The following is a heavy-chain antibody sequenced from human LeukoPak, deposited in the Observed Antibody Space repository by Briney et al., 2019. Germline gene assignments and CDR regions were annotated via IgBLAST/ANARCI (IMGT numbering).Heavy chain of an antibody. V-gene: IGHV3-21*01. D-gene: IGHD6-13*01. CDR2: ISSSSSYI. CDR3: ARDRRQQFPPDAFDI. Sequence: GGSLRLSCAASGFTFSSYSMNWVRQAPGKGLEWVSSISSSSSYIYYADSVKGRFTISRDNAKNSLYLQMNSLRAEDTAVYYCARDRRQQFPPDAFDIWGQGTMVTVSS. J-gene: IGHJ3*02. CDR1: GFTFSSYS.